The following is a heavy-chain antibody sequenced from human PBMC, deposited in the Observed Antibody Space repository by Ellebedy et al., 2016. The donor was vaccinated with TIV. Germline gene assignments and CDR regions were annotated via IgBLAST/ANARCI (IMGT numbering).Heavy chain of an antibody. CDR1: GYSFTRYY. J-gene: IGHJ4*02. V-gene: IGHV1-46*01. CDR3: ARGSDTTMVSPFDY. Sequence: AASVKVSCKASGYSFTRYYMHWVRQVPGQGLEWMGIIIPSGGSTSYAQKFQGRVTMTRDTSTSTLYMELSSLRSEDTAVYFCARGSDTTMVSPFDYWGQGVLVTVSS. CDR2: IIPSGGST. D-gene: IGHD5-18*01.